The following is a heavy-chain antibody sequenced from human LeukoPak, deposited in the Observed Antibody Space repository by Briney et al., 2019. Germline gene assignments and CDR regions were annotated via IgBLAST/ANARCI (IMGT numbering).Heavy chain of an antibody. V-gene: IGHV1-69*13. J-gene: IGHJ4*02. CDR3: ARASAWYSSSWYSFSD. Sequence: GASVKVSCKASGGTFSSYAISWVRQAPGQGLEWMGGIIPIFGTANYAQMFQGRVTITADESTSTAYMELSSLRSEDTAVYYCARASAWYSSSWYSFSDWGQGTLVTVSS. D-gene: IGHD6-13*01. CDR2: IIPIFGTA. CDR1: GGTFSSYA.